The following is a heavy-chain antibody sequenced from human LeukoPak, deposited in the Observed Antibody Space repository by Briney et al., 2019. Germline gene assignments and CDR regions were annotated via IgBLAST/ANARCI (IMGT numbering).Heavy chain of an antibody. CDR3: AKMATVIVVYRPFYDY. CDR1: GFTFSSYA. V-gene: IGHV3-23*01. D-gene: IGHD3-16*02. CDR2: ISGSGGST. J-gene: IGHJ4*02. Sequence: GGSLRLSCASSGFTFSSYAMSWVRQAPGKGLEWVSAISGSGGSTYYADSVKGRFTISRDNSKTTLYPQMNSLRAPDTAVYYCAKMATVIVVYRPFYDYWGQGTLVTVSS.